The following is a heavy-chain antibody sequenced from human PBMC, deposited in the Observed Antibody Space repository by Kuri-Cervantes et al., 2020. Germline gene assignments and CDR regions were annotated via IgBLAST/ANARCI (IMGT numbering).Heavy chain of an antibody. CDR1: GYTLTELS. CDR3: AGEYRGSDAFDI. J-gene: IGHJ3*02. CDR2: INPSGGST. V-gene: IGHV1-46*01. D-gene: IGHD5-12*01. Sequence: ASVKVSCKVSGYTLTELSMHWVRQAPGQGLEWMGIINPSGGSTSYAQKFQGRVTMTRDTSTSTVYMELSSLRSEDTAVYYCAGEYRGSDAFDIWGQGTMVTVSS.